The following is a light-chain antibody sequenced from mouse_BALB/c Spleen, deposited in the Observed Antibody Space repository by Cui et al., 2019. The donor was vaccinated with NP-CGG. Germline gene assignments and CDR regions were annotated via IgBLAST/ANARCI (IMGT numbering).Light chain of an antibody. V-gene: IGLV1*01. CDR2: GTN. Sequence: AVLTRESELTTQPGETVTLTCRSSTGAVTTNNYANWVQEKPDHLFTGLIGGTNNRAPGVPARFSGSLIGDKAALTITGAQTEDEAIYFCALWYSNHWVFGGGTKLTVL. CDR3: ALWYSNHWV. J-gene: IGLJ1*01. CDR1: TGAVTTNNY.